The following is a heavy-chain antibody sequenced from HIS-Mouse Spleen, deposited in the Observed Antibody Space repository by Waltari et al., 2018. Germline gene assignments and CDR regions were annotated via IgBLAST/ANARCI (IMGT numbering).Heavy chain of an antibody. V-gene: IGHV3-33*06. CDR3: AKGGLMVYAIGDY. Sequence: QVQLVESGGGVVQPGRSLRLSCAASGFPFISYGMHWVRQAPGKGLGWVAVIWYDGSNKYYADSVKGRFTISRDNSKNTLYLQMNSLRAEDTTVYYCAKGGLMVYAIGDYWGQGTLVTVSS. J-gene: IGHJ4*02. D-gene: IGHD2-8*01. CDR1: GFPFISYG. CDR2: IWYDGSNK.